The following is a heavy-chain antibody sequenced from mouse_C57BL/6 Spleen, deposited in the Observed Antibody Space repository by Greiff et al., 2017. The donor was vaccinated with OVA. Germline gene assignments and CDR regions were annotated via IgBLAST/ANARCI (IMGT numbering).Heavy chain of an antibody. CDR3: ARDMGYFHY. CDR2: IYPGSGST. J-gene: IGHJ2*01. V-gene: IGHV1-55*01. Sequence: VKLKQPGAELVKPGASVKMSCKASGYTFTSYWITWVKQRPGQGLEWIGDIYPGSGSTNYNEKFKSKATLTVDTSSSTAYMQLSSLTSEDSAVYYCARDMGYFHYWGQGTTLTVSS. CDR1: GYTFTSYW.